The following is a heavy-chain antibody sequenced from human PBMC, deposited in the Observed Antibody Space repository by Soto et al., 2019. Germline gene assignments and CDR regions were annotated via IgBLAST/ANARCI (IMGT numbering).Heavy chain of an antibody. V-gene: IGHV4-31*03. CDR3: ARDQKLGTGDAFDI. J-gene: IGHJ3*02. D-gene: IGHD6-13*01. Sequence: SETLSLTCTVSGGSISSGGYYWSWIRQHPGKGLEWIGYIYYSGSTYYNPSLKSRVTISVDTSKNQFSLKLSSVTAADTAVYYCARDQKLGTGDAFDIWGQGTMVTVSS. CDR1: GGSISSGGYY. CDR2: IYYSGST.